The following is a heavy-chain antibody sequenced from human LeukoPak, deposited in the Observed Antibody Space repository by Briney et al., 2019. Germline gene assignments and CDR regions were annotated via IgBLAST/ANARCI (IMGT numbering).Heavy chain of an antibody. CDR3: ARAQWLVRGYYFDY. CDR1: GFTFSSYW. J-gene: IGHJ4*02. Sequence: GSLRLSCAASGFTFSSYWMSWVRQAPGKGLEWVANIKQDGSEKYYVDSVKGRFTISRDNAKNSLYLQMNSLRAEDTAVYYCARAQWLVRGYYFDYWGQGTLVTVSS. V-gene: IGHV3-7*01. D-gene: IGHD6-19*01. CDR2: IKQDGSEK.